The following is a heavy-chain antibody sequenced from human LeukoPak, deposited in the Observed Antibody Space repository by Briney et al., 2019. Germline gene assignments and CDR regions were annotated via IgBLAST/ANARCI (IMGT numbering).Heavy chain of an antibody. CDR3: AKSGRLSSGPRLGY. J-gene: IGHJ4*02. Sequence: PGGSLRLSCAASGFTFSSYGMSWVRQAPGKGLEWVSAISGSGGSTYYADSVKGRFTISRDNSKNTLYLQMNSLRAEDTAVYYCAKSGRLSSGPRLGYWGQGTLVTVSS. V-gene: IGHV3-23*01. CDR2: ISGSGGST. D-gene: IGHD6-19*01. CDR1: GFTFSSYG.